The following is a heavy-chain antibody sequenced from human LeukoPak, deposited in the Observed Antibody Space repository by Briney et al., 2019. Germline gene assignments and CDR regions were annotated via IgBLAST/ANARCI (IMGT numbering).Heavy chain of an antibody. J-gene: IGHJ6*03. D-gene: IGHD3-3*01. V-gene: IGHV6-1*01. CDR2: TYYRSKWYN. CDR3: ARGLRVRTFGELSWYIDV. CDR1: GDSVSSNSAA. Sequence: PSQTLSLTCAISGDSVSSNSAAWNWIRQSPSRGLEWLGRTYYRSKWYNDYAVSVKSRITINPDTSKNQFSLQLNSVTPEDTAVYYCARGLRVRTFGELSWYIDVWGKGTTVIVSS.